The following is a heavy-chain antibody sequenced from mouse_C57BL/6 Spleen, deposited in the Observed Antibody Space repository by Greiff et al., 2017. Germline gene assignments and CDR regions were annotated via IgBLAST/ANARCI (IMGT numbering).Heavy chain of an antibody. CDR3: ARSDGGIFDY. CDR1: GYSITSDY. CDR2: ISYSGST. J-gene: IGHJ2*01. Sequence: EVKLLESGPGLAKPSQTLSLTCSVTGYSITSDYWNWVRKFPGNKLEYMGYISYSGSTYYNPSLKSRISITRDTSKNQYYLQVNAVTTEDTATYYCARSDGGIFDYWGQGTTLTVSS. V-gene: IGHV3-8*01. D-gene: IGHD1-1*02.